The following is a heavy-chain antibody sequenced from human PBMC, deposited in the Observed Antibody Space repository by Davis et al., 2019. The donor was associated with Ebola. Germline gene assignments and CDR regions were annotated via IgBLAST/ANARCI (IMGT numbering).Heavy chain of an antibody. D-gene: IGHD2-2*01. Sequence: GESLKISCAASGFTFSSYDIHWVRQAPGKGLEWVAVISYDGSKKYYADSVKGRFTISRDNSKNTLYLQMNSLRAEDTAVYYCARGWDIVLLPATMAAAFDIWGQGTMVTVSS. V-gene: IGHV3-30*19. CDR3: ARGWDIVLLPATMAAAFDI. CDR2: ISYDGSKK. J-gene: IGHJ3*02. CDR1: GFTFSSYD.